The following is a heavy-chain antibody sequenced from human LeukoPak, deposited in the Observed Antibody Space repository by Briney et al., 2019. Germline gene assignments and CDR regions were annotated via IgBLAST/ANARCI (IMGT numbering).Heavy chain of an antibody. D-gene: IGHD3-10*01. CDR2: IWYDGSNK. Sequence: PGRSLRLSCAASGFTFSSYGMHWLRQAPGKGLEWVAVIWYDGSNKYYADSVKGRFTISRDNSKNTLYLQMNSLRAEDTAVYYCARAPGSGSYSWYYFDYWGQGTLVTVSS. CDR3: ARAPGSGSYSWYYFDY. J-gene: IGHJ4*02. CDR1: GFTFSSYG. V-gene: IGHV3-33*01.